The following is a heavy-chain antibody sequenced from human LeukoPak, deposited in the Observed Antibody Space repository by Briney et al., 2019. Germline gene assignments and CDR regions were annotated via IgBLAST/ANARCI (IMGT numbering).Heavy chain of an antibody. CDR3: AKEGKYSSSWYEL. Sequence: PGGSLRLSCAASGFSVSSNYMSWVRQAPGKGLEWVAVISYDGSNKYYADSVKGRFTISRDNSKNTLYLQMNSLRAEDTAVYYCAKEGKYSSSWYELWGQGTLVTVSS. J-gene: IGHJ5*02. CDR2: ISYDGSNK. CDR1: GFSVSSNY. V-gene: IGHV3-30*18. D-gene: IGHD6-13*01.